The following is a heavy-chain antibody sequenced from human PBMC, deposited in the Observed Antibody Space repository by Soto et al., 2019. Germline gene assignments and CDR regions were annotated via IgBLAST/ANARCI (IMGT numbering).Heavy chain of an antibody. CDR3: ARDQDYARAFDI. Sequence: SVKVSCKASGGNFSSYAISWVRQAPGQGLEWMGGIIPIFGTANYAQKFQGRVTITADESTSTAYMELSSLRSEDTAVYYCARDQDYARAFDIWGQGTMVTVSS. V-gene: IGHV1-69*13. CDR1: GGNFSSYA. CDR2: IIPIFGTA. J-gene: IGHJ3*02. D-gene: IGHD4-17*01.